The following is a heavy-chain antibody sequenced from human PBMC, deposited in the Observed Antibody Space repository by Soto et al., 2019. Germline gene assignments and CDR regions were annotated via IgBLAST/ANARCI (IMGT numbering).Heavy chain of an antibody. Sequence: AASVKVSCKASGYTFTSYGISWVRQAPGQGLESMGWISVYNGNTNYVQHFQGRVTMTTDTSTSTAYMELRSLRSDDTAVYYCARGVLNYGMDVWGQGTTVTVSS. CDR3: ARGVLNYGMDV. CDR2: ISVYNGNT. V-gene: IGHV1-18*04. J-gene: IGHJ6*02. CDR1: GYTFTSYG.